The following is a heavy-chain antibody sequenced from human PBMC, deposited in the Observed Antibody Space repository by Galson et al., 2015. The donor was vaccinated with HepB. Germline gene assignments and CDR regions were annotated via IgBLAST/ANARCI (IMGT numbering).Heavy chain of an antibody. CDR1: GFSLSTSGVG. V-gene: IGHV2-5*01. CDR2: IYWNDDK. J-gene: IGHJ4*02. D-gene: IGHD2-2*01. Sequence: PALVKPTQTLTLTCTFSGFSLSTSGVGVGWIRQPPGKALEWLALIYWNDDKRYSPSLKSRLTITKDTSENQVVLTTTNMDPVDTATYYCAHRPYCSSPSCYAAFDYWGQGTLVTVSS. CDR3: AHRPYCSSPSCYAAFDY.